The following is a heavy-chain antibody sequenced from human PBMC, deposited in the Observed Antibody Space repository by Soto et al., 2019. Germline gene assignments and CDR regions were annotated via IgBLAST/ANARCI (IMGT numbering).Heavy chain of an antibody. J-gene: IGHJ4*02. Sequence: GASVKVSCKTSGYTFTDHSLHWVRQAPGQGLEWMGWINPHSGVTVSAENFEGRVTMTRDTSINTAYMELSWLRSDDTATYYCALEMSAITYFHYWGQGTLVTVSS. CDR2: INPHSGVT. CDR1: GYTFTDHS. D-gene: IGHD3-3*01. V-gene: IGHV1-2*02. CDR3: ALEMSAITYFHY.